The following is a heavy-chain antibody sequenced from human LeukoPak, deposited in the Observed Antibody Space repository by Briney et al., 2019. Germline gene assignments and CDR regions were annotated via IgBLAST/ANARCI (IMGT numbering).Heavy chain of an antibody. CDR2: IKQDGSEK. J-gene: IGHJ4*02. Sequence: PGGSLRLSCAASGFTFSSYWMSWVRQAPGKGLEWVANIKQDGSEKYYVDSVKGRFTISRDNAKNSLYLQMNSLRAEDTAVYYCAKFRAGTIFGVVGGSSDCWGQGTLVTVSS. D-gene: IGHD3-3*01. CDR3: AKFRAGTIFGVVGGSSDC. V-gene: IGHV3-7*03. CDR1: GFTFSSYW.